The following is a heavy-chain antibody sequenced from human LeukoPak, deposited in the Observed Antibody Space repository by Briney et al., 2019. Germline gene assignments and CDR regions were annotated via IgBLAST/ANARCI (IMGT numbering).Heavy chain of an antibody. D-gene: IGHD4-17*01. CDR2: INHCGST. CDR3: ARGHSPVTTKVSYFQH. J-gene: IGHJ1*01. V-gene: IGHV4-34*01. Sequence: SETLSLTCAVSGGSFSGYYWSWIRQPPGKGLEWIGEINHCGSTNYNPSLKSRVTILVDTSKNQFSLKLSSVTAADTAVYYCARGHSPVTTKVSYFQHWGRGTLVTVSS. CDR1: GGSFSGYY.